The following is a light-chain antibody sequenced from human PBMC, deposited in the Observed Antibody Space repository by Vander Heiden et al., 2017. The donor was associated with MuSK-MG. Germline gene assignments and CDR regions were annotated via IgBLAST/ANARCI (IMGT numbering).Light chain of an antibody. CDR1: TAAVASGHY. V-gene: IGLV7-46*01. CDR2: DAS. J-gene: IGLJ1*01. CDR3: LLSKSGALYV. Sequence: AVATQTPSLTVSPARTVTLTCCSTTAAVASGHYPYWYQQKPGQAPRTLIYDASKRPSGTPTRFSGSLLGDKAALTLSGAQPEDEAEYYCLLSKSGALYVFGPGTKVTVL.